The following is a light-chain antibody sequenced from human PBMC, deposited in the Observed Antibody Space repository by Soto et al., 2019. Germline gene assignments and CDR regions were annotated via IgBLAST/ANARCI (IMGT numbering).Light chain of an antibody. CDR2: DAS. J-gene: IGKJ5*01. CDR1: QSVSSY. V-gene: IGKV3-11*01. CDR3: QQRSNWPPSIT. Sequence: EMVLTQSPATLSLSPGERATLSCLASQSVSSYLAWYQQKPGQAPRLLIYDASNRATGIPARFSGSGSGTDFTLTISSLEPEDFAVYYCQQRSNWPPSITFGQGTRLEIK.